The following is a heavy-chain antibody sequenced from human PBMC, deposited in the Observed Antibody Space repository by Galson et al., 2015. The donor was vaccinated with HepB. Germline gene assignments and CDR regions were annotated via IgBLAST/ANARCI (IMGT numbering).Heavy chain of an antibody. CDR2: ISHYGTLK. Sequence: SLRLSCAASGFIFTDHAMHWVRQAPGKGLEWVAVISHYGTLKYYGDSVNGRFTISRDDSKNTVYLQMNSLRNDDTAIYYCAKDDNLLTGMADSWGQGQMVIVSS. V-gene: IGHV3-30*04. J-gene: IGHJ4*02. CDR1: GFIFTDHA. D-gene: IGHD3-9*01. CDR3: AKDDNLLTGMADS.